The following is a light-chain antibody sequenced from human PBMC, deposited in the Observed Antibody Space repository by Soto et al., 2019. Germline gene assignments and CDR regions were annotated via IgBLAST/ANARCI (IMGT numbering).Light chain of an antibody. Sequence: DIQMTQSRSSLSASVGDGATITCRASQSISSYLNWYQQKPGKAPKLLIYAASSLQSGVPSRFSGSGSGTDFTLTISSLQPEDFATYYCQQSYSTPLTFGGGTKVDIK. V-gene: IGKV1-39*01. CDR2: AAS. CDR1: QSISSY. J-gene: IGKJ4*01. CDR3: QQSYSTPLT.